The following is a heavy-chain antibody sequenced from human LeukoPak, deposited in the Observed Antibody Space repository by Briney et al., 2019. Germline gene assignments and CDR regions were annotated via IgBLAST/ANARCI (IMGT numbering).Heavy chain of an antibody. CDR2: ISYEGGTQ. CDR3: AREDQPRGTFDY. CDR1: GVTLSPYG. D-gene: IGHD2-15*01. Sequence: PGGSLRLSCAASGVTLSPYGMHWVRQAPGKGLEWVAVISYEGGTQHYADSVKGRFTISRDNAKNSLYLQMNSLRAEDTALYYCAREDQPRGTFDYWGQGILVTVSS. V-gene: IGHV3-30*03. J-gene: IGHJ4*02.